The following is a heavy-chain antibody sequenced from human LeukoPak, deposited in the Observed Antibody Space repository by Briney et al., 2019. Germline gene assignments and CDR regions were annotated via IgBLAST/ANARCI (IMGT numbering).Heavy chain of an antibody. J-gene: IGHJ3*02. CDR1: GGSFSGYY. Sequence: SETLSLTRAVYGGSFSGYYWSWIRQPPGKGLEWIGEINHSGSTNYNPSLKGRVTISVDTSKNQFSLKLSSVTAADTAVYYCARGRAFDIWGQGTMVTVSS. CDR3: ARGRAFDI. V-gene: IGHV4-34*01. CDR2: INHSGST.